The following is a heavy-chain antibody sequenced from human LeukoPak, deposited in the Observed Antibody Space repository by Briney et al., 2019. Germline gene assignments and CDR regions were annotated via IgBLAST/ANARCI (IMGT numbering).Heavy chain of an antibody. Sequence: SLRLSCAASGFTFDDYAMHWVRQAPGKGLEWVSGISWNSGSIGYADSVKGRFTISRDNAKNSLYLQMNSLRAEDTALYYCAKDFGSSSVTYFDYWGQGTLVTVSS. V-gene: IGHV3-9*01. CDR1: GFTFDDYA. CDR3: AKDFGSSSVTYFDY. CDR2: ISWNSGSI. J-gene: IGHJ4*02. D-gene: IGHD6-6*01.